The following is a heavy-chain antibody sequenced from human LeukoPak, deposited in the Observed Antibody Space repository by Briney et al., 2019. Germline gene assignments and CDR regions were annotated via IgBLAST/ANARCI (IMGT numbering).Heavy chain of an antibody. CDR3: AFNPLCSSTSCYDY. CDR2: ISYDGSNK. D-gene: IGHD2-2*01. CDR1: GFTFSSYG. V-gene: IGHV3-30*03. Sequence: PGRSLRLSCAASGFTFSSYGMHWVRQAPGKGLEWVAVISYDGSNKYYADSVKGRFTISRDNSKNTLYLQMNSLRAEDTAVYYCAFNPLCSSTSCYDYWGQGNPVTVSP. J-gene: IGHJ4*02.